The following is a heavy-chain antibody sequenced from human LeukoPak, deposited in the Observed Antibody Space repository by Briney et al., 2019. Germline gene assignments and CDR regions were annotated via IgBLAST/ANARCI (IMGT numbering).Heavy chain of an antibody. V-gene: IGHV3-48*04. CDR2: MSSSSSTI. D-gene: IGHD1-26*01. CDR3: ARGQYNPWELPQDAFDI. J-gene: IGHJ3*02. Sequence: GGSLRLSFAASGFTFSSYSMNWVRQAPGKGLEWVSYMSSSSSTICYADSVKGRFTISRDNAKNSLYLQMNSLRAEDTAVYYCARGQYNPWELPQDAFDIWGQGTMVTVSS. CDR1: GFTFSSYS.